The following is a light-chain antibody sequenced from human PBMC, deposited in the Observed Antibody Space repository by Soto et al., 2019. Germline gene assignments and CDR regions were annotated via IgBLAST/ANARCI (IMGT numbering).Light chain of an antibody. J-gene: IGKJ3*01. V-gene: IGKV3-20*01. CDR2: GAS. CDR3: QQYGASPFT. Sequence: VVLTQSPATLSLSPGDRATLSCRASRHVYINALGWYQQKPGGTPTLLIYGASTRATDIPDRFSATGSGTDFSLTISGVEPEDSAVYYCQQYGASPFTFGPGTRLEI. CDR1: RHVYINA.